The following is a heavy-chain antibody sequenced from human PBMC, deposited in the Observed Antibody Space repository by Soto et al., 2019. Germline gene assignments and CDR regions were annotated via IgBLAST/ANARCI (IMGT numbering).Heavy chain of an antibody. CDR3: AKSTAIVVVPAAMGGMDV. D-gene: IGHD2-2*01. CDR1: GFTFSSYG. V-gene: IGHV3-30*18. J-gene: IGHJ6*02. Sequence: GGSLRLSCAAPGFTFSSYGMHWARQAPGKGLEWVAVISYDGSNKYYADSVKGRFTISRDNSKDTLYLQMNSLRAEDTAVYYCAKSTAIVVVPAAMGGMDVWGQGTTVTVSS. CDR2: ISYDGSNK.